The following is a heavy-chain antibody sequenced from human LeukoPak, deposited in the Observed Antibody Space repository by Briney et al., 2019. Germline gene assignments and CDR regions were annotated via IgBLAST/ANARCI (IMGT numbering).Heavy chain of an antibody. J-gene: IGHJ3*02. D-gene: IGHD7-27*01. Sequence: GGSLRLSCAASGFTFSSYGMSWVRQAPGKGLEWVSAISGSGGSTYYADSLKGRFTISRDNTKNTLYLQMNSLRAEDTALYYCDGELGNDAFDIWGQGTMVTVSS. V-gene: IGHV3-23*01. CDR3: DGELGNDAFDI. CDR2: ISGSGGST. CDR1: GFTFSSYG.